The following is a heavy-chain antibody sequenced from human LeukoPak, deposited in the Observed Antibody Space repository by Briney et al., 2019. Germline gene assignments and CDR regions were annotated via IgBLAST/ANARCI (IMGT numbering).Heavy chain of an antibody. V-gene: IGHV4-30-4*07. J-gene: IGHJ5*02. Sequence: SETLSLTCAVPGGSISSGGYSWSWIRQPPGKGLEWIGYIYYSGSTYYNPSLKSRVTISVDTSKNQFSLKLSSVTAADTAVYYCARDPYYYDSSGSSWGQGTLVTVSS. CDR3: ARDPYYYDSSGSS. CDR2: IYYSGST. D-gene: IGHD3-22*01. CDR1: GGSISSGGYS.